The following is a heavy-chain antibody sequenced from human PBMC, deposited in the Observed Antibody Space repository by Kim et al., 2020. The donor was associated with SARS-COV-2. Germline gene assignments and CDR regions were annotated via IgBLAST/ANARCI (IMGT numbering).Heavy chain of an antibody. V-gene: IGHV6-1*01. CDR3: ARDPGYSST. CDR2: TYYRFKWYR. Sequence: SQTLSLTCAISGDSVSSNTAAWSWIRQSPSRGLEWLGRTYYRFKWYRAYAISVKSRIIINPDTSKNQFSLQLNSVTPEDTAVYYCARDPGYSSTWGQGTLVTVSS. D-gene: IGHD6-13*01. CDR1: GDSVSSNTAA. J-gene: IGHJ5*02.